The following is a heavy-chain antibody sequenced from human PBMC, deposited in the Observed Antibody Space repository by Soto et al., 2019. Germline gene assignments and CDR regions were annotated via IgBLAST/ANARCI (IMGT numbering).Heavy chain of an antibody. CDR1: GFTFSSYA. CDR3: AKVVYSGSYYGIDY. J-gene: IGHJ4*02. CDR2: IPYEGSKK. V-gene: IGHV3-30*18. D-gene: IGHD1-26*01. Sequence: QVPLVESGGGVVQPGRSLRLSCAASGFTFSSYAMHWVRQAPGKGLEWVALIPYEGSKKYYADSVKGRLTISRDNXXNTLSLQMDSLRAEDTAVYYCAKVVYSGSYYGIDYWGQGTLVTVSS.